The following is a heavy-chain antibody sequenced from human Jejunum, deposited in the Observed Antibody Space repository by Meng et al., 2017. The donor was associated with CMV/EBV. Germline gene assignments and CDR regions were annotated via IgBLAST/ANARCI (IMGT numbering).Heavy chain of an antibody. CDR3: ARDSYHYGSSTYNWFDP. J-gene: IGHJ5*02. Sequence: SIRTYWWSWIRQSPGKGLGRIGYIHHSGTTNHNPTHRSRVIMSVDTSNNQFSLKLTSVTAADTAVYYCARDSYHYGSSTYNWFDPWGQGILVTVSS. CDR2: IHHSGTT. D-gene: IGHD3-10*01. V-gene: IGHV4-59*01. CDR1: SIRTYW.